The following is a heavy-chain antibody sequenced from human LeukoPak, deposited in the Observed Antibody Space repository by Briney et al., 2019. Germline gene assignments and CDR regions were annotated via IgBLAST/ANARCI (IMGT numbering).Heavy chain of an antibody. J-gene: IGHJ4*02. V-gene: IGHV1-69*01. CDR3: ARPRTIFGVYYFDY. D-gene: IGHD3-3*01. CDR1: GGTFSSYA. CDR2: IIPIFGTA. Sequence: ASVKVSCKASGGTFSSYAISWVQQAPGQGLEWMGVIIPIFGTANYAQKFQGRVTITADESTSTAYMELSSLRSEDTAVYYCARPRTIFGVYYFDYWGQGTLVTVSS.